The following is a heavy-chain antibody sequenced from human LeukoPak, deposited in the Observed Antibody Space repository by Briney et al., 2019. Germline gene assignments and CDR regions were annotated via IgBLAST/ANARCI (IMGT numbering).Heavy chain of an antibody. J-gene: IGHJ5*01. CDR1: GYTFISYT. CDR3: AREAEVWGSFRYFDS. D-gene: IGHD3-16*02. V-gene: IGHV1-18*01. Sequence: ASVKVSCKASGYTFISYTISWVRQAPGQGLEWMGWISPYNDNTDYAQKFQGRVSMTTDTATRTAYMELRSLRSDDTAVHYCAREAEVWGSFRYFDSWGQGTLVTVSS. CDR2: ISPYNDNT.